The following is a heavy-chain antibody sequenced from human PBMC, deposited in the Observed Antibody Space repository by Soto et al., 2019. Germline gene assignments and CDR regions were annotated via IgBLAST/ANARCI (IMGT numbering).Heavy chain of an antibody. CDR3: ARDAHIVSPVYYYYHMDV. CDR1: GFTFSNYW. CDR2: IKQDEGEK. J-gene: IGHJ6*03. Sequence: GGSLRLSCVASGFTFSNYWMTWVRQAPGKGLEWVANIKQDEGEKYYVESVKGRFTISRDNAKNSLYLQMNSLRAEDTAMYYCARDAHIVSPVYYYYHMDVWGKGTTVTVSS. V-gene: IGHV3-7*01. D-gene: IGHD5-12*01.